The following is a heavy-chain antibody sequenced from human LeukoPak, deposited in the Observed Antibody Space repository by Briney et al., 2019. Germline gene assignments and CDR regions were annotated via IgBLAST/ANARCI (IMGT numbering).Heavy chain of an antibody. D-gene: IGHD3-16*02. CDR3: ARAGPGGGLIVKVYYFDY. Sequence: GGSVRLSCAASGFTFSTYTMSWLRQAPGKGLEWVSSITSSSTYIYYADSVKGRFTISRDNAKNSLYLQMSSLRAEDTAVYYCARAGPGGGLIVKVYYFDYLGQGTLASLSS. J-gene: IGHJ4*02. CDR2: ITSSSTYI. V-gene: IGHV3-21*01. CDR1: GFTFSTYT.